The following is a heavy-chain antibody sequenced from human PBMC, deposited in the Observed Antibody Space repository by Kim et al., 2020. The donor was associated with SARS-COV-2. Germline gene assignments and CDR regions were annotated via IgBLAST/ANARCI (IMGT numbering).Heavy chain of an antibody. CDR3: ARSIAYYDYVWGSPRSNAFDI. Sequence: TGYYMHCVRQAPGQGLEWMGRINPNSGGTNYAQKLQGRVTMTRDTSISTAYIELSRLRSDDTAVYYCARSIAYYDYVWGSPRSNAFDIWGQVTMVTVSA. J-gene: IGHJ3*02. V-gene: IGHV1-2*06. CDR1: TGYY. CDR2: INPNSGGT. D-gene: IGHD3-16*01.